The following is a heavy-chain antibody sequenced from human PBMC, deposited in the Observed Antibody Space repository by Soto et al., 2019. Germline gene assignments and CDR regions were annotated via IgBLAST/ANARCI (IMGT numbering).Heavy chain of an antibody. CDR3: ARLIVVVVAATPDYYYYYMDV. V-gene: IGHV3-7*01. CDR2: IKQDGSEK. Sequence: GGSLRLSCAASGFTFSSYWMSWVRQAPGKGLEWVANIKQDGSEKYYVDSVKGRFTISRDNAKNSLYLQMNSLRAEDTAVYYCARLIVVVVAATPDYYYYYMDVWGKGTTVTVSS. CDR1: GFTFSSYW. D-gene: IGHD2-15*01. J-gene: IGHJ6*03.